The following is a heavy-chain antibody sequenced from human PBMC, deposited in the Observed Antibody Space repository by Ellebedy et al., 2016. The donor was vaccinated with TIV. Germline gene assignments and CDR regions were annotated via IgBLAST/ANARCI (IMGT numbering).Heavy chain of an antibody. CDR3: ARGIGVAGTRSYYYYMDV. Sequence: GGSLRLSXAASGFTFSSYSMNWVRQAPGKGLEWVAVISYDGSNKYYADSVKGRFTISRDNSKNTLYLQMDSLRAEDTAVYYCARGIGVAGTRSYYYYMDVWGQGTTVTVSS. CDR1: GFTFSSYS. J-gene: IGHJ6*03. V-gene: IGHV3-30*03. CDR2: ISYDGSNK. D-gene: IGHD6-19*01.